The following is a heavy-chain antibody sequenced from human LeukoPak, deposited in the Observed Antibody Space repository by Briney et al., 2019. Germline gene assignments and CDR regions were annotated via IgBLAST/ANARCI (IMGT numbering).Heavy chain of an antibody. D-gene: IGHD2-21*02. CDR3: AKVMAYCGGDCYSSLDY. CDR2: ISGSGGST. Sequence: GGSLRLSCAASGFTFSSYAMSWVRQAPGKGLEWVSAISGSGGSTYYADSAGSVKGRFTISRDNSKNTLYLQMNSLRAEDTALYYCAKVMAYCGGDCYSSLDYWGQGTLVTVSS. J-gene: IGHJ4*02. CDR1: GFTFSSYA. V-gene: IGHV3-23*01.